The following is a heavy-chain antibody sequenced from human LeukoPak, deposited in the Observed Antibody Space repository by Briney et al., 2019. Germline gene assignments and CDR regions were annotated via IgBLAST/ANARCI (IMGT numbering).Heavy chain of an antibody. CDR1: GGTFSSYA. CDR2: VIPIFGTA. D-gene: IGHD3-16*01. Sequence: SVKVSXKASGGTFSSYAISWVRQAPGQGLEWMGGVIPIFGTANYAQKFQGRVTITADESTSTAYMELISLRSEDTAVYYCARSGGALGYYYMDGWGKGTTVTVSS. V-gene: IGHV1-69*13. CDR3: ARSGGALGYYYMDG. J-gene: IGHJ6*03.